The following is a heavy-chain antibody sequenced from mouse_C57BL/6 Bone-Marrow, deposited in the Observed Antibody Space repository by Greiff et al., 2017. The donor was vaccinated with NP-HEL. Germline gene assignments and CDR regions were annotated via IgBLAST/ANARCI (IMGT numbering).Heavy chain of an antibody. Sequence: VQLQQSGAELARPGASVKLSCKASGYTFTSYGISWVKQRTGQGLEWIGEIYPRSGNTYYNEKFKGKATLTADKSSSTAYMELRSLTSEDSAVYFCATGFTTVVARGFAYWGQGTLVTVSA. J-gene: IGHJ3*01. D-gene: IGHD1-1*01. CDR1: GYTFTSYG. CDR2: IYPRSGNT. CDR3: ATGFTTVVARGFAY. V-gene: IGHV1-81*01.